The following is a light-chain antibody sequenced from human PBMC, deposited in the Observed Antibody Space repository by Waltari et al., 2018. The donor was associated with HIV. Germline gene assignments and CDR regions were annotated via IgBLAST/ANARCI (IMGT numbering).Light chain of an antibody. Sequence: DIQMTQSPSSLSASVGDRVTITCRASQNIDNFLNWYQQKPGKAPQLLIFGATSFQSGVPPRFSGSASGTDFSLTIASLQPEDFATYYCQQSYTTPQTFGQGTKLEIK. V-gene: IGKV1-39*01. J-gene: IGKJ1*01. CDR1: QNIDNF. CDR2: GAT. CDR3: QQSYTTPQT.